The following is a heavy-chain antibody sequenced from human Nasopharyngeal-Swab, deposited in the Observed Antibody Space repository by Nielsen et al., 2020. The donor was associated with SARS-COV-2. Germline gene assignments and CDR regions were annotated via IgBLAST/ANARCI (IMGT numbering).Heavy chain of an antibody. V-gene: IGHV3-74*01. Sequence: GGSLRLSCAASGFTFSSYWMHWVRQAPGKGLVGVSRINSDGSSTSYADSVKGRFTISRDNAKNTLYLQMNSLRAEDTAVYYCARVVCSGGSCYQNRYYFDYWGQGTPVTVSS. J-gene: IGHJ4*02. D-gene: IGHD2-15*01. CDR2: INSDGSST. CDR3: ARVVCSGGSCYQNRYYFDY. CDR1: GFTFSSYW.